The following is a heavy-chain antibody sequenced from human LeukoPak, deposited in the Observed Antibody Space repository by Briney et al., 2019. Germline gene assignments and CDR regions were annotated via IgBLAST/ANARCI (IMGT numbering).Heavy chain of an antibody. CDR1: GFTVSSNY. J-gene: IGHJ4*02. D-gene: IGHD4-23*01. CDR2: ISGSGGST. Sequence: GGSLRLSCAASGFTVSSNYMSWVRQAPGKGLEWVSAISGSGGSTYLADSVKGRFTISRDNSKNTLYLQMNSLRAEDTAVYYCAKDVSPYGGEWDYFDYWGQGTLVTVSS. CDR3: AKDVSPYGGEWDYFDY. V-gene: IGHV3-23*01.